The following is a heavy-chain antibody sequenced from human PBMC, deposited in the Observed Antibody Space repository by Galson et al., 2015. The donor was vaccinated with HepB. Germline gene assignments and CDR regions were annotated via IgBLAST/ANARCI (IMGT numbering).Heavy chain of an antibody. V-gene: IGHV3-23*01. D-gene: IGHD3-22*01. CDR3: AKDGYYDSSGYYVHREKMGGMDV. J-gene: IGHJ6*02. CDR1: GFTFSSYA. CDR2: ISGSGGST. Sequence: SLRLSCAASGFTFSSYAMSWVRQAPGKGLEWVSAISGSGGSTYYADSVKGRFTISRDNSKNTLYLQMNSLRAEDTAVYYCAKDGYYDSSGYYVHREKMGGMDVWGQGTTVTVSS.